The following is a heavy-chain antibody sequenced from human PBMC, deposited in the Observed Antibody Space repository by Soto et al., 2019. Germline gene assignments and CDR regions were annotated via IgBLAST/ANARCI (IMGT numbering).Heavy chain of an antibody. Sequence: QVQLVQSGAEVKKPGASVKVSCKTSGYTFTSYALTWVRQAPGQGLEWMGWISAYNGNTNYAQKLQGRVTMTTDTSTTTAYMELMSLRSDHTAVYYCARDRGATASRELDYWGQGTLVTVSS. CDR3: ARDRGATASRELDY. CDR2: ISAYNGNT. CDR1: GYTFTSYA. D-gene: IGHD1-26*01. J-gene: IGHJ4*02. V-gene: IGHV1-18*01.